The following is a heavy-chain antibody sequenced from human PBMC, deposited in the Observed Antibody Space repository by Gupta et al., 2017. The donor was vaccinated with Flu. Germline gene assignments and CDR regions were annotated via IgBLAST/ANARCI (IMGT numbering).Heavy chain of an antibody. Sequence: SSNYYWGWIRQPPGKGLEWIGSIYYSGSAYFNPSLKSRVTISVDTSKNQFSLKLNSVTAADTALYYCARHASGITGTTSPYFGMDVWGQGTTVTVS. CDR2: IYYSGSA. CDR1: SSNYY. CDR3: ARHASGITGTTSPYFGMDV. V-gene: IGHV4-39*01. D-gene: IGHD1-7*01. J-gene: IGHJ6*02.